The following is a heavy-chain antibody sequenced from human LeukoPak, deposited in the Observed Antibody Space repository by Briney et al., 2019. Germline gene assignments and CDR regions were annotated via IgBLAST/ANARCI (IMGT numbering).Heavy chain of an antibody. D-gene: IGHD2-2*01. J-gene: IGHJ4*02. CDR2: MNPNSANT. CDR3: ASGLGVVVPAAIN. CDR1: GYTFTSYD. V-gene: IGHV1-8*03. Sequence: VASVKVSCKASGYTFTSYDINWVRQATGQGLEWMGWMNPNSANTGYAQKFQGRVTITADKSTSTAYMELSSLRSEDTAVYYCASGLGVVVPAAINWGQGTLVTVSS.